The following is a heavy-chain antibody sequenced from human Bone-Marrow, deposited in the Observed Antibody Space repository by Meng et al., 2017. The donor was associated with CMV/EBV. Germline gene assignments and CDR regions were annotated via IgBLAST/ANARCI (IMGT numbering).Heavy chain of an antibody. V-gene: IGHV1-18*01. CDR3: ARNYCSSTTCYGYFDY. J-gene: IGHJ4*02. CDR1: GYTFMGYG. CDR2: ISTYNGDT. D-gene: IGHD2-2*01. Sequence: ASVKVSCKASGYTFMGYGMSWVRLAPGQGLEWMGWISTYNGDTNYAQKLQGRVTMTTDTSTSTVYMELRSLRSDDTAVYYCARNYCSSTTCYGYFDYWGQGTLVTVSS.